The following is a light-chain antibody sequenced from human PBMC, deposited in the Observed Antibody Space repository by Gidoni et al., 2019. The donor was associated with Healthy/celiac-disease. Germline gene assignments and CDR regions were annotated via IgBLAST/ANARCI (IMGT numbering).Light chain of an antibody. CDR1: NIGSKS. V-gene: IGLV3-21*02. CDR2: DDS. J-gene: IGLJ2*01. CDR3: QVWDSSSDHPGV. Sequence: SYVLTQPPSVSVAPGQTARITCGGNNIGSKSVHWYQQKPGQAPVLVVYDDSDRPSGIPELFSGSNSGNTATLTISRVEAGDEADYYCQVWDSSSDHPGVFGGGTKLTVL.